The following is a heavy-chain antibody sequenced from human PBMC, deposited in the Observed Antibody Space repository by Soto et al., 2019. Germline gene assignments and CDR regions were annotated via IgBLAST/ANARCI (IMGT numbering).Heavy chain of an antibody. D-gene: IGHD5-12*01. V-gene: IGHV3-43*01. J-gene: IGHJ4*02. CDR1: GFTFDDYT. Sequence: EVQLVESGGVVVQPGGSLRLSCAASGFTFDDYTMHWVRQAPGKGLEWVSLLSWDGGSTYYADSVKGRFTISRDNSKNSRYLQMNSLRTEDTALYYCAKTGYSGYDFGARDYFDYWGQGTLVTVSS. CDR2: LSWDGGST. CDR3: AKTGYSGYDFGARDYFDY.